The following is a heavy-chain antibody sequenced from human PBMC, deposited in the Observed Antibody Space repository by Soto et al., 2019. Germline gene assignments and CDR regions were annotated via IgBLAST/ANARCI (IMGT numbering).Heavy chain of an antibody. CDR2: IYYRGST. V-gene: IGHV4-39*01. CDR1: GDSMITSSYY. D-gene: IGHD1-26*01. J-gene: IGHJ4*02. Sequence: PSETLSLTCTVSGDSMITSSYYWGWIRQPPGKGLEWIVTIYYRGSTYYSPSLKSRVTISADTSKNRFSLKLSSVTAADTAMYYCAKHSQSVGFDYWGQGTLVTVSS. CDR3: AKHSQSVGFDY.